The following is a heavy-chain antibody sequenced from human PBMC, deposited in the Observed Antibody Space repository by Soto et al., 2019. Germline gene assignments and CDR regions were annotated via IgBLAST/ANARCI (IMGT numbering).Heavy chain of an antibody. Sequence: PGGSLRLSCAASGFTFNTYGMHWVRQAPGKGLEWVALISYDGSNEYYADSVKGRFTISRDNSKNTLYLQINSLRAEDTAVYYCAKDLRPYCSNNCGKIFDYWGQGTLVTVSS. CDR1: GFTFNTYG. J-gene: IGHJ4*02. CDR3: AKDLRPYCSNNCGKIFDY. V-gene: IGHV3-30*18. CDR2: ISYDGSNE. D-gene: IGHD2-2*01.